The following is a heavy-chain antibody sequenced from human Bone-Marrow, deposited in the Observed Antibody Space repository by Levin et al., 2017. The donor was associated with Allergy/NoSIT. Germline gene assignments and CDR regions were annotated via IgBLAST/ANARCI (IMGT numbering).Heavy chain of an antibody. J-gene: IGHJ3*02. D-gene: IGHD3-9*01. CDR1: GFPFKIFT. Sequence: GGSLRLSCAVSGFPFKIFTMDWVRQAPGKGLEWVAGISYDGDTKSYADSVKGRFTISRDNSQQTLYREMSSLGPEDTAFYYCAREGNNLNGYDDSFGMWGRGTLVSVSS. CDR2: ISYDGDTK. V-gene: IGHV3-30*14. CDR3: AREGNNLNGYDDSFGM.